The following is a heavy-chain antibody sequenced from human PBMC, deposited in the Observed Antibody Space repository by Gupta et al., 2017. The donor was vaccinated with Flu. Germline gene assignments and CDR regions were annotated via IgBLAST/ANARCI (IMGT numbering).Heavy chain of an antibody. J-gene: IGHJ4*02. Sequence: QLQLQASGPGLVRPSETLSLTCTVSGGSVSRSTSYPGSVRQPPGKGPEWIGSMYLGGSANYRPSRKSRVTMSLDTSKNQFSLNLTSVTAADTAIYFCARLRNGNLFDFWGQGTLVTVSS. D-gene: IGHD1-14*01. CDR2: MYLGGSA. CDR3: ARLRNGNLFDF. CDR1: GGSVSRSTSY. V-gene: IGHV4-39*01.